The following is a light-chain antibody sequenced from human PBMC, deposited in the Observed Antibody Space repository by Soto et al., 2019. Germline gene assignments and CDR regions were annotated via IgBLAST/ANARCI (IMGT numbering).Light chain of an antibody. Sequence: DIQVTQSASTLSGSVCDRVTITCRASQSVSGWLAWYQQKPGEAPKLLIYDASALPRGVPSRVSGSGSGTKFTLTIASRQPDDVATYYCQQYETFSGTFGPGTKVDI. V-gene: IGKV1-5*01. CDR2: DAS. J-gene: IGKJ1*01. CDR1: QSVSGW. CDR3: QQYETFSGT.